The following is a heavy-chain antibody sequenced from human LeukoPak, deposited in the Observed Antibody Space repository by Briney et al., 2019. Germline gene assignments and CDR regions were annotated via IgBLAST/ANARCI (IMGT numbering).Heavy chain of an antibody. CDR3: ARDLGKVRGAHPFDP. Sequence: GASVKVSCKASGGTFSSYAISWVRQAPGQGLEWMGGIIPIFGTANYAQKFQGRVTITADESTSTAYMELSSLRSEDTAVYYCARDLGKVRGAHPFDPWGQGTLVTVSS. CDR1: GGTFSSYA. CDR2: IIPIFGTA. J-gene: IGHJ5*02. V-gene: IGHV1-69*13. D-gene: IGHD3-10*01.